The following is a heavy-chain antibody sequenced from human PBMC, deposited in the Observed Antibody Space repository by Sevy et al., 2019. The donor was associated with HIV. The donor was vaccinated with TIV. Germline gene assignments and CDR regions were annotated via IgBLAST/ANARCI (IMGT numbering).Heavy chain of an antibody. D-gene: IGHD3-10*01. CDR2: ISGYGET. CDR1: GYTFNNYG. V-gene: IGHV1-18*01. Sequence: ASVKVSCKTSGYTFNNYGISWVREAPGQGLEWMGWISGYGETNYAQKVQDRLTVTTDTSTALAYMELRSLRSDDTAVYYCARGLYSDFGAHWGQGTLVTVSS. J-gene: IGHJ4*02. CDR3: ARGLYSDFGAH.